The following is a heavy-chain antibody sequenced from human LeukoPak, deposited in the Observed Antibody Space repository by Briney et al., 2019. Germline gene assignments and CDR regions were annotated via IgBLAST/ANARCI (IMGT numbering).Heavy chain of an antibody. V-gene: IGHV3-48*03. Sequence: PRGSLRLSCAASGFTFSSYEMNWARQAPGKGLEWVSYISSSGSTIYYADSVKGRFTISRDNAKNSLYLQMNSLRAEDTAVYYCARVLDYGDYFDYWGQGTLVTVSS. CDR2: ISSSGSTI. D-gene: IGHD4-17*01. CDR1: GFTFSSYE. CDR3: ARVLDYGDYFDY. J-gene: IGHJ4*02.